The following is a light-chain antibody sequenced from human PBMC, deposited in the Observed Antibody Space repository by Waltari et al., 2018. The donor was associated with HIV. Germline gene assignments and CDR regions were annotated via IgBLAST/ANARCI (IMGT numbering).Light chain of an antibody. V-gene: IGLV2-11*01. J-gene: IGLJ3*02. Sequence: QSALTQPRSVSGSPGQSVTISCTGTSSDVGGYNFVSWYQQHPGKAPKLVLYDVSKWPSGVPDRFSGSKSGNTASLTISGLQAEDEADYYCCSYTGSYTWVFGGGTELTVL. CDR2: DVS. CDR3: CSYTGSYTWV. CDR1: SSDVGGYNF.